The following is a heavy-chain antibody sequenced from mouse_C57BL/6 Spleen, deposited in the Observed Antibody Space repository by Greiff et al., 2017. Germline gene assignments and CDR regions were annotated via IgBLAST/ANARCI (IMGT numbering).Heavy chain of an antibody. CDR1: GYAFSGYW. J-gene: IGHJ1*03. V-gene: IGHV1-82*01. D-gene: IGHD2-4*01. Sequence: QVQLQQSGPELVKPGASVKISCKASGYAFSGYWMNWVKQRPGKGLEWIGRIYPGDGDTNYNGKFKGKATLTADKSSSTAYMQLSSLTSEDSAVYFCARSGDYGPASDWDIEVWGTGTTVTVAS. CDR2: IYPGDGDT. CDR3: ARSGDYGPASDWDIEV.